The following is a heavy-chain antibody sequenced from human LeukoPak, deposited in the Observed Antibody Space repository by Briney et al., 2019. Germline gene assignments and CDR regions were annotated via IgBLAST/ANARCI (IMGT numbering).Heavy chain of an antibody. J-gene: IGHJ4*02. CDR2: IYYSAST. V-gene: IGHV4-39*01. D-gene: IGHD2-2*01. Sequence: SETLSLTCTVSGGSITSSSYYWGCLRQPPGKGLDWLVSIYYSASTYYNPSIKRRVTISVDTSKNQFSLKLSSVTAADTAVYYCARRPNPPYCSSTSCYGGPFDYWGQGTLVTVSS. CDR1: GGSITSSSYY. CDR3: ARRPNPPYCSSTSCYGGPFDY.